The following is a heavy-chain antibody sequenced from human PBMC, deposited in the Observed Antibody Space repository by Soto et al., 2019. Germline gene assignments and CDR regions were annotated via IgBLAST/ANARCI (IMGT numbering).Heavy chain of an antibody. CDR3: AKDPIAVAGTIFDY. D-gene: IGHD6-19*01. Sequence: GGSLRLSCAASGFTFCSYAMSWVRQAPGKGLEWVSAISGSGGSTYYAESVKGRFTISRDNSKNTLYLQMNSLRAEDTAVYYCAKDPIAVAGTIFDYWGQGTLVTVSS. CDR2: ISGSGGST. J-gene: IGHJ4*02. V-gene: IGHV3-23*01. CDR1: GFTFCSYA.